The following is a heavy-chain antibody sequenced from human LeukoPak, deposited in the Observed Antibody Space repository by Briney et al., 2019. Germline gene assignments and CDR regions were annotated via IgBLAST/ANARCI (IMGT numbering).Heavy chain of an antibody. D-gene: IGHD3-16*01. Sequence: SETLSLTCSVSGASITSSIYYWGWIRQPPGKGLEWIGSISYSGSTYYNPSLKSRVTISVDTSKNQFSLKLSSVTAADTAVYHCARLRLGVDAFDIWGQGTMVTVSS. J-gene: IGHJ3*02. CDR3: ARLRLGVDAFDI. CDR1: GASITSSIYY. V-gene: IGHV4-39*07. CDR2: ISYSGST.